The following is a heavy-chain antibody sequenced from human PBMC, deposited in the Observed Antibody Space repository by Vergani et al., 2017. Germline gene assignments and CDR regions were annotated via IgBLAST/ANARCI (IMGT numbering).Heavy chain of an antibody. CDR1: GFTFSSYA. CDR2: ISYDGSNK. Sequence: QVQLVESGGGLVQPGRSLRLSCAASGFTFSSYAMHWVRQAPGKGLEWVAVISYDGSNKYYADSVKGRFTISRDNSKNTLYLQMNSLRAEDTAVYYCARAYDPKSIAALSYYYYYYMDVWGKGTTVTVSS. J-gene: IGHJ6*03. CDR3: ARAYDPKSIAALSYYYYYYMDV. V-gene: IGHV3-30-3*01. D-gene: IGHD6-6*01.